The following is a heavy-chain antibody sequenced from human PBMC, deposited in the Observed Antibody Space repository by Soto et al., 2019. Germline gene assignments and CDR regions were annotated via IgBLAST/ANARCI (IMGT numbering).Heavy chain of an antibody. J-gene: IGHJ4*02. CDR2: IYYSGST. D-gene: IGHD7-27*01. CDR1: GGSISSYY. Sequence: PSETLSLTCTVSGGSISSYYWSWIRQPPGKGLEWIGYIYYSGSTNYNPSLKSRVTISVDTSKNQFSLKLSSVTAADTAVYYCARQTGDPSLGPIFDYWGQGTLVTVSS. V-gene: IGHV4-59*01. CDR3: ARQTGDPSLGPIFDY.